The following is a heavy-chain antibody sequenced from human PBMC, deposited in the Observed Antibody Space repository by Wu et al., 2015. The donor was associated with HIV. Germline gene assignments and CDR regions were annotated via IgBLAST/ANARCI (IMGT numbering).Heavy chain of an antibody. J-gene: IGHJ6*02. CDR3: ARDNIATVTHYYYYYGMDV. V-gene: IGHV1-18*01. Sequence: QVQLVQSGAEVKKPGASVKVSCKASGYTFSSYGISWVRQAPGQGLEWMGWINTYNGKSKYAQNLQGRVTMTTDTSTGTAYMELRSLTSDDTAVYYCARDNIATVTHYYYYYGMDVWGLGTTVTVSS. CDR2: INTYNGKS. D-gene: IGHD4-17*01. CDR1: GYTFSSYG.